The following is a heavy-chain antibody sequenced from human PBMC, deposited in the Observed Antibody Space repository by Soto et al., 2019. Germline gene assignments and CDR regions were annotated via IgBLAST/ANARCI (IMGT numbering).Heavy chain of an antibody. Sequence: SETLSLTCTVSGGSLKSGGYYWSWIRQHPGRGLEWIGYIYYTGRTYYNPSLESRVTFSVDTSKNQFSLKLSSVTAADTAVYYCARGYCSGGNCYRPGFDYWGQGTLVTVS. CDR1: GGSLKSGGYY. J-gene: IGHJ4*02. CDR3: ARGYCSGGNCYRPGFDY. V-gene: IGHV4-31*02. CDR2: IYYTGRT. D-gene: IGHD2-15*01.